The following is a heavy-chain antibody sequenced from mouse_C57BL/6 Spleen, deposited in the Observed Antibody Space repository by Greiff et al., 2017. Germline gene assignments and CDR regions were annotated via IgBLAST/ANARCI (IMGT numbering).Heavy chain of an antibody. V-gene: IGHV1-62-2*01. CDR2: FYPGSGSI. Sequence: VKLVESGAELVKPGASVKLSCKASGYTFTEYTIHWVKQRSGQGLEWIGWFYPGSGSIKYNEKFKDKATLTADKSSSTVYMELSRLTSEDSAVYFCARHEERAGLFDYWGQGTTLTVSS. CDR1: GYTFTEYT. CDR3: ARHEERAGLFDY. J-gene: IGHJ2*01. D-gene: IGHD3-3*01.